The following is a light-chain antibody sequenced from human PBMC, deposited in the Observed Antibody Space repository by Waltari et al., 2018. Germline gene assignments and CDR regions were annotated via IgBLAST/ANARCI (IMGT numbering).Light chain of an antibody. V-gene: IGLV3-1*01. Sequence: SYELTQPPSVSVSPGQTASITCSGAKLGDKYASWYQQKPGQSPVLVIYQDIKRPSGIPERFSGSNSGNTATLIISETQAMDEADYYCQVWDSSTAVFGGGTKLTVL. CDR3: QVWDSSTAV. CDR2: QDI. CDR1: KLGDKY. J-gene: IGLJ2*01.